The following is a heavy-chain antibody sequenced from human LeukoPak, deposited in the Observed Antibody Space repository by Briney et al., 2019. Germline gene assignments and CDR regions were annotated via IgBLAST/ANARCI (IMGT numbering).Heavy chain of an antibody. CDR3: ARAAGPCSGGSCHYYYYYYYMDV. D-gene: IGHD2-15*01. CDR1: GDSISSSSYY. V-gene: IGHV4-39*01. J-gene: IGHJ6*03. CDR2: IYYSGST. Sequence: SETLSLTCTVSGDSISSSSYYWGWIRQPPGKGLEWIGSIYYSGSTYYNPSLKSRVTISVDTSKNQFSLKLSSVTAADTAVYYCARAAGPCSGGSCHYYYYYYYMDVWGKGTTVTISS.